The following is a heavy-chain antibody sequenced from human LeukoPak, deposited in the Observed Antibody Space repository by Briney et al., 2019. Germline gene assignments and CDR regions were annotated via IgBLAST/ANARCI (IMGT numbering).Heavy chain of an antibody. J-gene: IGHJ4*02. CDR2: MKKDGGET. D-gene: IGHD3-10*01. Sequence: GGSLRLSCVVSGFTFRDYSMIWVRQAPGKGLQWVANMKKDGGETKYGDFVKGRFTISRDNAKNSLYLQMNSLRVEDTAVYYCGRHRSGSGTYFIDYWGQGTLVSVSS. CDR1: GFTFRDYS. V-gene: IGHV3-7*01. CDR3: GRHRSGSGTYFIDY.